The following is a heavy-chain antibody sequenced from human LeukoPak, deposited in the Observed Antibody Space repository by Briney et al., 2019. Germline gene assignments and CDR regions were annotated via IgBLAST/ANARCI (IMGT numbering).Heavy chain of an antibody. CDR3: AREVYYDSSGFDY. CDR1: GFTFSNYA. Sequence: GGSLRLSCAASGFTFSNYAMSWVRQAPGKGLEWVSLIYSGGSTYYADSVKGRFTISRDNSKNTLYLQMNSLRAEDTAVYYCAREVYYDSSGFDYWGQGTLVTVSS. V-gene: IGHV3-66*01. D-gene: IGHD3-22*01. J-gene: IGHJ4*02. CDR2: IYSGGST.